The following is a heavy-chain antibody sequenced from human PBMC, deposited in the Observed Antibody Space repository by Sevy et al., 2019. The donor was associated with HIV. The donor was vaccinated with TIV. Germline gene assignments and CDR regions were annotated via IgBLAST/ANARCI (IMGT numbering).Heavy chain of an antibody. Sequence: SETLSLTCTVSGGSISSYYWSWIRQPPGKGLEGIGYIYYSGSTNYNPPLKSRVTISVDTSKNQFSLKLGSVTAADTAVYYCARHFPIVVVPAAIPDYYYMDVWGKGTTVTVSS. V-gene: IGHV4-59*08. D-gene: IGHD2-2*02. J-gene: IGHJ6*03. CDR2: IYYSGST. CDR3: ARHFPIVVVPAAIPDYYYMDV. CDR1: GGSISSYY.